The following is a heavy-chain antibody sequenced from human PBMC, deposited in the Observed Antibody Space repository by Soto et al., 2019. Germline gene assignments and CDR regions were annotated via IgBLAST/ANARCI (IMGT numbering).Heavy chain of an antibody. Sequence: PGGSLRLSCAASGFTFSSYSMNWVRQAPGKGLEWVSYISSSSSTIYYADSVKGRFTISRDNAKNSLYLQMNSLRDEDTAVYYCARDLRHGPKSGIVVVAATPVVTSDYWGQGTLVTVSS. CDR3: ARDLRHGPKSGIVVVAATPVVTSDY. D-gene: IGHD2-15*01. CDR2: ISSSSSTI. CDR1: GFTFSSYS. J-gene: IGHJ4*02. V-gene: IGHV3-48*02.